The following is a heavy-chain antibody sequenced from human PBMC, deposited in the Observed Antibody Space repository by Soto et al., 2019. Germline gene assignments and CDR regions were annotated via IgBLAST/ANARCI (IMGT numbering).Heavy chain of an antibody. D-gene: IGHD3-16*02. CDR3: AKDRVWGSYRLSSRYYYYGMDV. Sequence: QVQLVESGGGVIQPGRSLRLSCAASGFTFSSYGMHWVRQAPGKGLEWVAVISYDGSNKYYADSVKGRFTISRDNSKNTLYLQMNSLRAEDTAVYYCAKDRVWGSYRLSSRYYYYGMDVWGQGTTVTVSS. V-gene: IGHV3-30*18. J-gene: IGHJ6*02. CDR2: ISYDGSNK. CDR1: GFTFSSYG.